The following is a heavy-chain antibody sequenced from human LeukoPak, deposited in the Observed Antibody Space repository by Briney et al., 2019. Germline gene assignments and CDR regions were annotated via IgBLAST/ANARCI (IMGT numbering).Heavy chain of an antibody. D-gene: IGHD3-10*01. V-gene: IGHV3-30*18. J-gene: IGHJ4*02. CDR2: ISYDGYNK. CDR1: GFTFSSYG. CDR3: AKDFLERAYGSVSYPTS. Sequence: PGRSLRLSCAASGFTFSSYGMHWVRQAPGKGLEWVAVISYDGYNKYYADSVKGRFTISRDNSKNTLCLQMNSLRAEDTALYYCAKDFLERAYGSVSYPTSWGQGTLVTVSS.